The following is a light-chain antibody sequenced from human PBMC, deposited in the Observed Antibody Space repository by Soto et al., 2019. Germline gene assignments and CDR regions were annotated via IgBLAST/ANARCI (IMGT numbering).Light chain of an antibody. J-gene: IGLJ2*01. V-gene: IGLV2-14*03. CDR2: GVS. Sequence: QSALTQPASVSGSPGQSITISCTGTSSDVGGYNYVSWYQQHPGKAPKLMIYGVSNRPSGVSNRFSASKSGNTASLTISGLHAEDEADYYCSSYTTSSTLVFGGGTKLTVL. CDR3: SSYTTSSTLV. CDR1: SSDVGGYNY.